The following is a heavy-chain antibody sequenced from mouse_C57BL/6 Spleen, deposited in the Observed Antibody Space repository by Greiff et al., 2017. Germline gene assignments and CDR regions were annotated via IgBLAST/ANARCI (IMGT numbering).Heavy chain of an antibody. V-gene: IGHV1-52*01. CDR2: IDPSDSET. CDR3: ARVLGQEYDFDY. Sequence: QVQLQQPGAELVRPGSSVKLSCKASGYTFTSYWMHWVKQRPIQGLEWIGNIDPSDSETHYNQKFKDKATLTVDKSSSTAYMQLSSLTSEDSAVYYCARVLGQEYDFDYWGQGTTLTVSS. D-gene: IGHD3-3*01. CDR1: GYTFTSYW. J-gene: IGHJ2*01.